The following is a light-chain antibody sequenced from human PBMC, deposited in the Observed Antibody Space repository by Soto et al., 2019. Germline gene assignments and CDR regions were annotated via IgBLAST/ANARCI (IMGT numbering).Light chain of an antibody. Sequence: DIQMTQSPSTLSASVGDRVTITCRASQSISSWLAWYQQKPGTAPKLLIYKASTLQTGVPSRFSGSGSGTEFTLTISSLQPDDFGTYYCQQYNGNWTFGQVTKVE. CDR3: QQYNGNWT. CDR2: KAS. V-gene: IGKV1-5*03. J-gene: IGKJ1*01. CDR1: QSISSW.